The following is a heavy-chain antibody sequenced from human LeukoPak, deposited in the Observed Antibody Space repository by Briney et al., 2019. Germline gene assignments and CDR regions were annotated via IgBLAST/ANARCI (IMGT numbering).Heavy chain of an antibody. D-gene: IGHD3-9*01. Sequence: PSETLSLTCTVSGYSISSGYYWGWIRQPPGKGLEWIGSIYYSGSTYYNPSLKSRVTISVDTSKNQFSLKLSSVTAADTAVYYCARGIKNYDILTGYHGTQYYFDYWGQGTLVTVSS. CDR2: IYYSGST. J-gene: IGHJ4*02. V-gene: IGHV4-38-2*02. CDR1: GYSISSGYY. CDR3: ARGIKNYDILTGYHGTQYYFDY.